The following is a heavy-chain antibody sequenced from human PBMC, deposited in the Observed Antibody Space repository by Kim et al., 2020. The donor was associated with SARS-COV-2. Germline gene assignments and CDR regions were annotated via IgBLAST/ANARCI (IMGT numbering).Heavy chain of an antibody. Sequence: SETLSLTCAVSGDPVNGYYWSWIRQPPGKGLEWIGEINYDRSTNYKPSPKSRVTMSLDSSKSQIPLRLTSLTAADTAVYYCGRGGYFDWLFHESLRYFDFWGQGNLVTVSS. D-gene: IGHD3-9*01. CDR3: GRGGYFDWLFHESLRYFDF. CDR1: GDPVNGYY. V-gene: IGHV4-34*01. J-gene: IGHJ4*02. CDR2: INYDRST.